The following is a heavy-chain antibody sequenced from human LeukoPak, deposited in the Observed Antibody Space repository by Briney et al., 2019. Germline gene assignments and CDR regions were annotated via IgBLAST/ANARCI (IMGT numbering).Heavy chain of an antibody. Sequence: KPSETLSLTCTVSGGSISSSSYYWSWIRQPPGEGLEWIGYIYTSGSTNYNPSLKSRVTISVDTSKNQFSLKLSSVTAADTAVYYCARHRVVPAAAGDNWFDPWGQGTLVTVSS. CDR2: IYTSGST. CDR1: GGSISSSSYY. J-gene: IGHJ5*02. CDR3: ARHRVVPAAAGDNWFDP. D-gene: IGHD2-2*01. V-gene: IGHV4-61*05.